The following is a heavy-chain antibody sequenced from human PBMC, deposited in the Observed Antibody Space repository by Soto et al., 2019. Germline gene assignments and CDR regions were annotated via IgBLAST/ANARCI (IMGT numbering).Heavy chain of an antibody. CDR1: GFTFSDSV. CDR3: TGSRSFAFDI. V-gene: IGHV3-73*01. J-gene: IGHJ3*02. CDR2: ITSTADTYAT. Sequence: EVQVVESGGGLVQPGGSLKLSCAASGFTFSDSVMHWVRQVSGKGLEWVGRITSTADTYATAYAASVKGRFTVSRDDSKNTAYLQMNSLKTEDTAVYYCTGSRSFAFDIWGQGTMVHVSS.